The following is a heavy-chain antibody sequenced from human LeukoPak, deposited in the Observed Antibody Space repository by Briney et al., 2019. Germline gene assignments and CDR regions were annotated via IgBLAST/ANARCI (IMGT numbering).Heavy chain of an antibody. CDR2: IYHSGST. D-gene: IGHD6-6*01. V-gene: IGHV4-38-2*02. CDR1: GYSISSGYY. Sequence: SETLSLTCTVSGYSISSGYYWGWIRQPPGKGLEWIGSIYHSGSTYYNPSLKSRVTISVDTSKNQFSLKLSSVTAADTAVYYCARAYSSSSRTFDYWGQGTLVTVSS. J-gene: IGHJ4*02. CDR3: ARAYSSSSRTFDY.